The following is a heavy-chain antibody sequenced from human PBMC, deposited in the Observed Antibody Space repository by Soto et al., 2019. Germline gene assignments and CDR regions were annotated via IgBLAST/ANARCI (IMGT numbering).Heavy chain of an antibody. CDR1: GFTFNNYG. CDR3: TRAAIRGELLDY. Sequence: GGSLRLSCAASGFTFNNYGMHWVRQAPGKGLEWVALIWHGGVNKVYADSVKGRFTISRDNSRNTLNLQMNGLRVEDTAVYYCTRAAIRGELLDYWGQGTQVTVSS. CDR2: IWHGGVNK. V-gene: IGHV3-33*01. J-gene: IGHJ4*02. D-gene: IGHD1-26*01.